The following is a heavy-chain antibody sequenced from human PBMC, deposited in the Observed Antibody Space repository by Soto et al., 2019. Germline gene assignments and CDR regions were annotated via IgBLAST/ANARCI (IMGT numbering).Heavy chain of an antibody. CDR2: ISAHNGNT. J-gene: IGHJ4*02. V-gene: IGHV1-18*01. Sequence: QVHLVQSGAEVKKPGASVKVSCKGSGYAFTTYGITWVRQAPGQGLEWMGWISAHNGNTNYAQKLQGRVTVTRDTATSTAYMELRSLRADDTAVYYCARGRYGDYWGQGALVTVSS. CDR1: GYAFTTYG. CDR3: ARGRYGDY. D-gene: IGHD1-1*01.